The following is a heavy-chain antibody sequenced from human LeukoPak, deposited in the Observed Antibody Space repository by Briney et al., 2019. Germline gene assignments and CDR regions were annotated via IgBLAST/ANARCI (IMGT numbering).Heavy chain of an antibody. V-gene: IGHV3-20*04. CDR1: GFIFSDYY. Sequence: GGSLRLSCAASGFIFSDYYMSWIRQAPGGGLEWVSGINWNGGSTGYADSVKGRFTISRDNAKNSLYLQMNSLRAEDTALYYCARANFWSGYYLVHYYYYMDVWGKGTTVTVSS. J-gene: IGHJ6*03. CDR2: INWNGGST. CDR3: ARANFWSGYYLVHYYYYMDV. D-gene: IGHD3-3*01.